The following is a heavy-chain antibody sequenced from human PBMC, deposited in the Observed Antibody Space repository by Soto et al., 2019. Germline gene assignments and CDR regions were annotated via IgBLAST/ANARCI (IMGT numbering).Heavy chain of an antibody. CDR2: INHSGST. Sequence: QVQLQQWGAGLLKPSETLSLTCAVYGGSFSGYYWSWIRQPPGKGLEWIGEINHSGSTNYNPSLKSRVTISVGSSKNQFSLKLNAVTAADTAVYYCARGKPPSSSGWYYDPWGEGTLVTVSS. CDR3: ARGKPPSSSGWYYDP. J-gene: IGHJ5*02. D-gene: IGHD6-19*01. V-gene: IGHV4-34*01. CDR1: GGSFSGYY.